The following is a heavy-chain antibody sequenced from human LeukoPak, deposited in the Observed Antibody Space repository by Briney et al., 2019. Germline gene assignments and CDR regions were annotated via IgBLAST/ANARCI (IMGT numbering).Heavy chain of an antibody. D-gene: IGHD3-10*01. V-gene: IGHV3-66*04. J-gene: IGHJ5*02. CDR3: ASHYYGSGSYPPWNWFDP. CDR2: IYVGGST. Sequence: RGSLRLSCAASGFPVSRHYTSWARQARGKGLEWVSFIYVGGSTYYAYSVTGRFTISRDNSKNTLYLQMNSLRAEDTAVYYCASHYYGSGSYPPWNWFDPWGQGTLVTVS. CDR1: GFPVSRHY.